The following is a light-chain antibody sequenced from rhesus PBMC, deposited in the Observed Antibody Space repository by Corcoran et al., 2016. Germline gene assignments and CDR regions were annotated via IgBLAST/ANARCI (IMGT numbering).Light chain of an antibody. V-gene: IGKV1-74*01. CDR2: AAS. CDR1: ENVNNY. CDR3: QHSYGTPFT. J-gene: IGKJ3*01. Sequence: DIQMTQSPSSLSASVGDRVTITCRARENVNNYLHWYQQKPGKAPKLLIYAASTLQSGVPSRFSGSGSGTDYNFTISSLQPEDVATYYCQHSYGTPFTFGPGTKLDIK.